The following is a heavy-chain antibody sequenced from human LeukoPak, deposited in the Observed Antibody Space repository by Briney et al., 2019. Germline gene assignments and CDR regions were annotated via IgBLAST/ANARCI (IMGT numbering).Heavy chain of an antibody. J-gene: IGHJ6*04. CDR2: ISAYNGNT. D-gene: IGHD6-19*01. CDR1: GFTFTSYG. V-gene: IGHV1-18*04. CDR3: AREGIAVAGIYYYYYGMDV. Sequence: GASVKVSCKASGFTFTSYGISWVRQAPGQGLEWMGWISAYNGNTNYAQKLQGRVTMTTDTSTSTAYMELRSLRSDDTAVYYCAREGIAVAGIYYYYYGMDVWGKGTTVTVSS.